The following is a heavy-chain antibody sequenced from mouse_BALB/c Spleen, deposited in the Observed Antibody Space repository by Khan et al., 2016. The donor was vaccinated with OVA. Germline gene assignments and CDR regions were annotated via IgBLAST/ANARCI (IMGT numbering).Heavy chain of an antibody. J-gene: IGHJ4*01. V-gene: IGHV2-3*01. CDR2: IWGDGST. CDR3: AGFDTYYYAMDY. CDR1: GFSLISYG. Sequence: QVQLKVSGPGLVAPSQSLSITCTVSGFSLISYGVSWVRQPPGKGLEWLGVIWGDGSTNYHSALKSRLSISKDNSKSQVFLKMNSLQTDDTAKYCCAGFDTYYYAMDYWGQGTSVTVSS.